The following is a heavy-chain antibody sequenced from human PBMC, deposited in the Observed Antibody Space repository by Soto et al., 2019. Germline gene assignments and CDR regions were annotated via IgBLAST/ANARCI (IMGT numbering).Heavy chain of an antibody. CDR2: IYSGGST. V-gene: IGHV3-53*01. J-gene: IGHJ6*02. CDR3: ARVSSSWVYYYYYYGMDV. CDR1: GFTVSSNY. Sequence: GGSLRLSCAASGFTVSSNYVSWVRQAPGKGLEWVSVIYSGGSTYYADSVKGRFTISRDNSKNTLYLQMNSLRAEDTAVYYCARVSSSWVYYYYYYGMDVWGQGTTVTVSS. D-gene: IGHD6-13*01.